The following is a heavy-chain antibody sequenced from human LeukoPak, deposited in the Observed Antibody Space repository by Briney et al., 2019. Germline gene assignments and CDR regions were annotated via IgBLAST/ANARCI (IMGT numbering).Heavy chain of an antibody. CDR2: MNPNSGNT. Sequence: ASVKVSCKASGDTFTSYDINWVRQATGQGLEWMGWMNPNSGNTGYAQKFQGRVTMTRNTSISTAYMELSSLRSEDTAVYYCARSLSVPYYYYYYGMDVWGQGTTVTVSS. CDR3: ARSLSVPYYYYYYGMDV. V-gene: IGHV1-8*01. J-gene: IGHJ6*02. CDR1: GDTFTSYD.